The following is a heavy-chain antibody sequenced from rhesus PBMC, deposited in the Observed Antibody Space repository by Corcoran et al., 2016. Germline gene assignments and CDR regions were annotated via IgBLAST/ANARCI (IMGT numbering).Heavy chain of an antibody. CDR1: GGSISSNS. CDR3: ARVSYSFASYFDY. V-gene: IGHV4-173*01. J-gene: IGHJ4*01. Sequence: QLQLQESGPGLGKPSETLSLTCAVSGGSISSNSWSWIRQPQGKGLEWSGRISGCGGSPDYNPSLTSRVTISTDSSKNQFSLKLSSVTAADTAVYYCARVSYSFASYFDYWGQGVLVTVSS. D-gene: IGHD4-23*01. CDR2: ISGCGGSP.